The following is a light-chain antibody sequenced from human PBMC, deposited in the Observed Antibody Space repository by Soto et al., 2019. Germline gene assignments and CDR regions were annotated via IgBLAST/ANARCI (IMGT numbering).Light chain of an antibody. CDR1: QSVSSSY. CDR2: GAS. Sequence: EIVLTQSPGTLSLSPGERATLSCRASQSVSSSYLAWYQQKPGQAPRLLIYGASSRATGIPDRFSGSGSGTDFTLTISRLEPEDFAVYYCPQYGSSPLLGGGTKVEIK. CDR3: PQYGSSPL. V-gene: IGKV3-20*01. J-gene: IGKJ4*01.